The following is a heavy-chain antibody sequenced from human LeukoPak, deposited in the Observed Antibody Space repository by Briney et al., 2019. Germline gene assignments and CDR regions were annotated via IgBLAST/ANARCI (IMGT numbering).Heavy chain of an antibody. CDR2: VRYDGSNK. Sequence: GGSLRLSCAASGFTFSSYGMHWVRQAPGKGLEWVAFVRYDGSNKYYADSVKGRFTISRDNSKNTLYLQMNSLRAEDTAVYYCAAHDTVTRRVGLDYWGQGTLVTVSS. D-gene: IGHD4-17*01. CDR1: GFTFSSYG. V-gene: IGHV3-30*02. J-gene: IGHJ4*02. CDR3: AAHDTVTRRVGLDY.